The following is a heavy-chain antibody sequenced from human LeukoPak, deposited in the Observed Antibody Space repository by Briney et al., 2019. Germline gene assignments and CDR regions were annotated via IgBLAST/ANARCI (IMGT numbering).Heavy chain of an antibody. Sequence: EPSETLSLTCAVYGGSFSGYYWSWIRQPPGKGLEWIGEINHSGSTNYNPSLKSRVTISVDTSKNQFSLKLSFVTAADTAVYYCARGCNYYDSSGYYYNAFDIWGQGTMVSVSS. CDR3: ARGCNYYDSSGYYYNAFDI. CDR2: INHSGST. CDR1: GGSFSGYY. D-gene: IGHD3-22*01. J-gene: IGHJ3*02. V-gene: IGHV4-34*01.